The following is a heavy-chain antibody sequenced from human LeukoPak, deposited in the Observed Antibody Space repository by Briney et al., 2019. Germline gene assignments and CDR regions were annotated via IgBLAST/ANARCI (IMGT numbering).Heavy chain of an antibody. V-gene: IGHV4-34*01. Sequence: PSETLSLTCAVYGGSFSGYYWSWTRQPPGKGLEWIGEINHSGSTNYNPSLKSRVTISVDTSKNQFSLKLSSVTAADTAVYYCATWDYYYYYGMDVWGQGTTVTVSS. CDR1: GGSFSGYY. J-gene: IGHJ6*02. CDR2: INHSGST. D-gene: IGHD1-26*01. CDR3: ATWDYYYYYGMDV.